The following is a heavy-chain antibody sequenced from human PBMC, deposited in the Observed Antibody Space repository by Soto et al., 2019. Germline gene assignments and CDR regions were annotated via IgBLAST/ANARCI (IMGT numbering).Heavy chain of an antibody. Sequence: PSETLSLTCSVSDGSISSDGYYWSWIRQLPGKGLEWIGSIHSSGITQYSPSLKSRVTILLQRSKDLFSLKLSSVTAADTAIYYCVRGNGKHESRSWHYWGQGALVTVST. CDR3: VRGNGKHESRSWHY. CDR1: DGSISSDGYY. V-gene: IGHV4-31*03. D-gene: IGHD6-13*01. CDR2: IHSSGIT. J-gene: IGHJ4*02.